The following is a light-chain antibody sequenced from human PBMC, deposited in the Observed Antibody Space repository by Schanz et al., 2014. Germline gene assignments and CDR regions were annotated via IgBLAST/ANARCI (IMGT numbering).Light chain of an antibody. CDR3: SSYTSSNTGV. CDR2: DVS. CDR1: SSDVGGYNF. J-gene: IGLJ3*02. V-gene: IGLV2-14*01. Sequence: QSALTQPASVSGSPGQSITISCTGTSSDVGGYNFVSWYQQHPGKAPKLMIHDVSNRPLGVSNRFSGSKSGNTASLTISGLQAEDEADYYCSSYTSSNTGVFGGGTKLTVL.